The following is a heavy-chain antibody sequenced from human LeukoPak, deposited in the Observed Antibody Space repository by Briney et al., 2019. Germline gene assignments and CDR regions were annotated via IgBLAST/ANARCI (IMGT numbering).Heavy chain of an antibody. D-gene: IGHD3-9*01. CDR2: ISSSGSYI. CDR1: GFTFSSYS. CDR3: ARSSPLRYFDWLSLIDY. V-gene: IGHV3-21*01. Sequence: GGSLRLSCAASGFTFSSYSMNWVRQAPGKGLEWVSSISSSGSYIYYADSVKGRFTISRDNAKNSLYLQMNSLRAEDTAVYYCARSSPLRYFDWLSLIDYWGQGTLVTVSS. J-gene: IGHJ4*02.